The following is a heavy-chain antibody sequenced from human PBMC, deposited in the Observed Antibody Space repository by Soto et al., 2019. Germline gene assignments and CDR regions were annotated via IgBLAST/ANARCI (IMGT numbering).Heavy chain of an antibody. CDR3: ARVSRTGTTFDY. CDR1: GFTFSSHW. Sequence: GGSLRLSCAASGFTFSSHWMHWVRQAPGKGLVWVSRINSDGSSINYADSVKGRFTISRDNAKNTLYLQMNSLRAEDTAVYYCARVSRTGTTFDYWGQGTLVTVSS. D-gene: IGHD1-1*01. V-gene: IGHV3-74*01. J-gene: IGHJ4*02. CDR2: INSDGSSI.